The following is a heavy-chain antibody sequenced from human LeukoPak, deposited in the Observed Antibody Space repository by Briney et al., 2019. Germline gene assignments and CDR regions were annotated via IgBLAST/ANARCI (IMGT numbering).Heavy chain of an antibody. J-gene: IGHJ4*02. CDR2: ISWSGGTT. D-gene: IGHD3-10*01. CDR1: GITFSTYD. CDR3: ARRGPTMVRGVTPPRPFDY. Sequence: GGSLRLSCAASGITFSTYDMSWVRQAPGKGLEWVSGISWSGGTTYYADSVKGRFTISRDNSKSTLYLQMNSLRAEDTAVYYCARRGPTMVRGVTPPRPFDYWGQGTLVTVSS. V-gene: IGHV3-23*01.